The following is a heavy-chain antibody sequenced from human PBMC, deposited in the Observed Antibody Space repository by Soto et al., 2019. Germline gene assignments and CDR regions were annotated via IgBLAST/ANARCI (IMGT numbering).Heavy chain of an antibody. J-gene: IGHJ4*02. CDR3: TRDFRPGRYFHYFDY. CDR1: GFTFSAFS. Sequence: GGSLRLSCAASGFTFSAFSMNWVRQAPGKGLEWVSYISGSSSSIYYADSVKGRFTISRDNAKNSLYLQMGSLRAEDTAFYYCTRDFRPGRYFHYFDYWGQGSLVTVSS. CDR2: ISGSSSSI. D-gene: IGHD3-10*01. V-gene: IGHV3-48*01.